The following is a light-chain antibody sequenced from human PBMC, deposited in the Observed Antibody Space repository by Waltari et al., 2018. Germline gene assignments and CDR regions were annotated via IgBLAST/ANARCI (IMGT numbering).Light chain of an antibody. CDR2: ATS. J-gene: IGKJ1*01. Sequence: EIVLTQSPGTLSLSPGERATLSCRASQTISYSYLAWYQQKPGQAPRLLISATSSRATAIPDRFSGSWSGTDFTLTISRLEPEDFAVYFCQHYANSPPTFGQGTKVEIK. CDR3: QHYANSPPT. V-gene: IGKV3-20*01. CDR1: QTISYSY.